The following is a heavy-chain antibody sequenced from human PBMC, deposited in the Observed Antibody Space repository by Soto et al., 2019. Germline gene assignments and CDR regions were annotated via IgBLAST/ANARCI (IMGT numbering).Heavy chain of an antibody. CDR2: ISDDGDKR. Sequence: LSLSCVGSGFTFSNYGMHWVRQPPGKGLEWVALISDDGDKRYYADSVRGRLIISRDNSKDTLHLQMNSLGPDDTAVYFCAKARVRIVGANSFDYWGQGTPVTVSS. V-gene: IGHV3-30*18. CDR1: GFTFSNYG. CDR3: AKARVRIVGANSFDY. J-gene: IGHJ4*02. D-gene: IGHD1-26*01.